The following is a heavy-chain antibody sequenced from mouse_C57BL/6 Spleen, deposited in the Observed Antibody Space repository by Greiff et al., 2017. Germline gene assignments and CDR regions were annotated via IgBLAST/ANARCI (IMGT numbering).Heavy chain of an antibody. Sequence: DVKLVESGGGLVKPGGSLKLSCAASGFTFSGYGMHWVRQAPEKGLEWVAYISSGSSTIYYADTVKGRFTISRDNAKNTLFLQMTSLRSEDTAMYYCARDSRDYFDYWGQGTTLTVSS. V-gene: IGHV5-17*01. CDR3: ARDSRDYFDY. CDR1: GFTFSGYG. J-gene: IGHJ2*01. CDR2: ISSGSSTI.